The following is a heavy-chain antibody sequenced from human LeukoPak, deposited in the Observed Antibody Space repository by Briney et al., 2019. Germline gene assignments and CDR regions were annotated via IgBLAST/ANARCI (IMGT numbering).Heavy chain of an antibody. D-gene: IGHD4-17*01. V-gene: IGHV3-21*01. Sequence: GGSLRLSCSASRFTFSSYTMNWVRQAPGKGLEWVSSIDPSSTYIYYADSVKGRFTISRDNAQNSLYLQMDSLRAEDTAVYYCTRGSYGDYEYWGQGTLVTVSS. CDR2: IDPSSTYI. CDR3: TRGSYGDYEY. CDR1: RFTFSSYT. J-gene: IGHJ4*02.